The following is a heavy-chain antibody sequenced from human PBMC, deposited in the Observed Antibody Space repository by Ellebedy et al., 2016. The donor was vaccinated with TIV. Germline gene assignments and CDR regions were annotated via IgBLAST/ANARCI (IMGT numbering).Heavy chain of an antibody. D-gene: IGHD3-16*02. CDR1: GFTFSSYA. CDR3: AKDRGFISDAFDI. J-gene: IGHJ3*02. Sequence: GGSLRLSXAASGFTFSSYAMSWVRQAPGKRPEWVSSVSGSGGSTYYADSVKGRFTISRDNSKNTLFLQMNSLRVEDTAVYYCAKDRGFISDAFDIWGQGTMVTVSS. CDR2: VSGSGGST. V-gene: IGHV3-23*01.